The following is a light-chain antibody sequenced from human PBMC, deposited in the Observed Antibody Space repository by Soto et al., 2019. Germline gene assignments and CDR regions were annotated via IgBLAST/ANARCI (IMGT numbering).Light chain of an antibody. CDR3: QQHKSYPVT. CDR2: DAS. V-gene: IGKV1-5*01. CDR1: QSIRIW. Sequence: DIQMTQSPSTLSASVGDRVTITCRASQSIRIWLSWYQQKPGKAPNLLIYDASNLNSGVPSRFSGSGSGTEFTLTISSLQPDDFASYYCQQHKSYPVTFGGGTKVEIK. J-gene: IGKJ4*01.